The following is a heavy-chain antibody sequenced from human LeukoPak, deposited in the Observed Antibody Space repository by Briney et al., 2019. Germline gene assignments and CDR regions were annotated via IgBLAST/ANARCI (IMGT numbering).Heavy chain of an antibody. Sequence: AGGSRELSCVVSGFTFSSYCRNWVRRAPGKGRGWVSYISGSSNTIYYADSVKGRFTVSRDNAKNSLYLQMDSLTVEDTAVYYCARGGAEYCTSTKCHPVYGMDVWGQGTTVTVSS. CDR1: GFTFSSYC. CDR3: ARGGAEYCTSTKCHPVYGMDV. J-gene: IGHJ6*02. D-gene: IGHD2-2*01. V-gene: IGHV3-48*01. CDR2: ISGSSNTI.